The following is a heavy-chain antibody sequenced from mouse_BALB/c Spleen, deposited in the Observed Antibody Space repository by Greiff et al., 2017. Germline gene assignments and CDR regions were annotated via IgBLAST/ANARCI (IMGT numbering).Heavy chain of an antibody. V-gene: IGHV2-6-7*01. Sequence: QVQLKESGPGLVAPSQSLSITCTVSGFSLTGYGVNWVRQPPGKGLEWLGMIWGDGSTDYNSDLKSRLSISKDNSKSQVILKMNSLQTDDTARYYCASWDSWFAYWGQGTLVTVSA. CDR3: ASWDSWFAY. CDR1: GFSLTGYG. J-gene: IGHJ3*01. CDR2: IWGDGST. D-gene: IGHD4-1*01.